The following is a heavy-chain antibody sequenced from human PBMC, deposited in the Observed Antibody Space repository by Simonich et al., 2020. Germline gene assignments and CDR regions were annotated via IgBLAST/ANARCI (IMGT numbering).Heavy chain of an antibody. J-gene: IGHJ3*02. D-gene: IGHD2-21*01. CDR1: GYTFTGYY. CDR3: ARNGLVGILKAFDI. Sequence: QVQLVQSGAEVKKPGASVKVSCKASGYTFTGYYMHWVRQAPGQELEGMGGINPNSGGKNCAQKFQGRVTMTSNTSISTAYMELSRLRSDDTAVYYCARNGLVGILKAFDIWGQGTMVTVSS. V-gene: IGHV1-2*02. CDR2: INPNSGGK.